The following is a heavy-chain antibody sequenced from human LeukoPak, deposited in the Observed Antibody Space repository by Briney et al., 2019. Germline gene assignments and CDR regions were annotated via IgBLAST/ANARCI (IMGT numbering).Heavy chain of an antibody. J-gene: IGHJ4*02. CDR2: INPNSGGT. D-gene: IGHD3-10*01. CDR1: GYTFTGYY. CDR3: ARFSYYGSGSYRDY. Sequence: ASVKVSCKASGYTFTGYYMHWVRQAPGQGLEWMGWINPNSGGTNHAQKFQGRVTMTRDTSISTAYMELSRLRSDDTAVYYCARFSYYGSGSYRDYRGQGTLVTVSS. V-gene: IGHV1-2*02.